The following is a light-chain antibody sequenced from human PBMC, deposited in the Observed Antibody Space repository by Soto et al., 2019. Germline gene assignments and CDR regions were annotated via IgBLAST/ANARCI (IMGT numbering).Light chain of an antibody. CDR1: SSEVGGYNY. Sequence: SVLTQPASVSGSPGQSVTISCTGTSSEVGGYNYFSWYQQHPGKAPKFMIYDVSNRPSGVSNRFSGSKSGNTASLTISGLQAEDEADYYCCSYTTSNTRQIVFGTGTKVTVL. CDR2: DVS. V-gene: IGLV2-14*01. CDR3: CSYTTSNTRQIV. J-gene: IGLJ1*01.